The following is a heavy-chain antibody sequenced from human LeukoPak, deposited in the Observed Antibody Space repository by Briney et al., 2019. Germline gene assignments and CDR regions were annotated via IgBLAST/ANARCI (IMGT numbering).Heavy chain of an antibody. J-gene: IGHJ4*02. CDR3: ARDRAYSSGRNFDY. V-gene: IGHV1-2*06. CDR1: GYTVTSYY. Sequence: ASVKVSCKASGYTVTSYYMHWVRQAPGQGLEWMGRINPNSGGTNYAQKFQGRVTMTRDTSISTAYMELSRLRSDDTAVYYCARDRAYSSGRNFDYWGQGTLVTVSS. D-gene: IGHD6-19*01. CDR2: INPNSGGT.